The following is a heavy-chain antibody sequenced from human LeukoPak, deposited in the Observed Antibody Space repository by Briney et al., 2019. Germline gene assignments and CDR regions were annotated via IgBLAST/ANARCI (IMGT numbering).Heavy chain of an antibody. D-gene: IGHD2-2*01. CDR1: GFTFSDYY. Sequence: GGSLRLSCAASGFTFSDYYMSWIRQAPGKGLEWVSYISSSGSTIYYADSVKGRFTISRDNAKNSLYLQMNSLRAEDTAVYYCARGPRYCSSTSCYGGAGCWGQGTLVTVSS. J-gene: IGHJ4*02. CDR3: ARGPRYCSSTSCYGGAGC. V-gene: IGHV3-11*01. CDR2: ISSSGSTI.